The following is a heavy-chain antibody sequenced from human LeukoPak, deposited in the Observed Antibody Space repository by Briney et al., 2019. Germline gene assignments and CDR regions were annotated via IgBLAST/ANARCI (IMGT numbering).Heavy chain of an antibody. J-gene: IGHJ4*02. Sequence: SVKVSCKASGGTFSSYAISWVRHAPGEGLEWMGGIIPIFGPANYAQKFQGRQTHAADESTSAAYVELSSLRSEDTAVYYCARSPSGYYYDYWGQGTLVTVSS. CDR3: ARSPSGYYYDY. CDR1: GGTFSSYA. V-gene: IGHV1-69*13. CDR2: IIPIFGPA. D-gene: IGHD3-22*01.